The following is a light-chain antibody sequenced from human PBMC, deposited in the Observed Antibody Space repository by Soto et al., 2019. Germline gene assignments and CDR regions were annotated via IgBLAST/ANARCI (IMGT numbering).Light chain of an antibody. Sequence: DIQMTQSPSSLSASVGDRVTITCQASQDIKYFLNWYQQKPGKAPKLLIYDASNLEPGVPSRFSGRGSGTDFTFTIASLQPEDIATYYCQQYDGLPPYTFGQGTKLEIK. CDR3: QQYDGLPPYT. J-gene: IGKJ2*01. CDR2: DAS. V-gene: IGKV1-33*01. CDR1: QDIKYF.